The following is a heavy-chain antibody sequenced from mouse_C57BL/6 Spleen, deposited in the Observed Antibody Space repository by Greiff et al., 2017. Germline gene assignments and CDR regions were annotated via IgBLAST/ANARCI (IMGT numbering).Heavy chain of an antibody. D-gene: IGHD1-1*01. J-gene: IGHJ1*03. CDR1: GYTFTSYW. CDR2: IYPSDSET. CDR3: ARRDTTVGFDG. Sequence: QVQLQQPGAELVRPGSSVKLSCKASGYTFTSYWMDWVKQRPGQGLEWIGNIYPSDSETHYNQKFKDKATLTVDKSSSTAYMQLSRLTSEDSAVYYCARRDTTVGFDGWGTGTTVTVSS. V-gene: IGHV1-61*01.